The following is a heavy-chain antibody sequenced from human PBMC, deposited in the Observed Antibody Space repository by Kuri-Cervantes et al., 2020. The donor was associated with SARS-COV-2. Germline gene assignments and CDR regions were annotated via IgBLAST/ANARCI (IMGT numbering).Heavy chain of an antibody. CDR1: GGSFSGYY. CDR2: INHSGST. Sequence: SETLSLTCAVYGGSFSGYYWSWIRQPPGKGLEWIGEINHSGSTNYNPSLKSRVTISVDTSKNQFSLKLSSVTAADTAVYYCARDSPPDYYDSSGYDAFDIWGQGTMVTVSS. D-gene: IGHD3-22*01. CDR3: ARDSPPDYYDSSGYDAFDI. V-gene: IGHV4-34*01. J-gene: IGHJ3*02.